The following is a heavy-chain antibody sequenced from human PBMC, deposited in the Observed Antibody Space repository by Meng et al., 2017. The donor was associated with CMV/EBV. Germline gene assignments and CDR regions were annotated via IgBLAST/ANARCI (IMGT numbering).Heavy chain of an antibody. CDR2: IYYSGST. Sequence: SIGSGGYYWSWIRQHPGKGLEWVGYIYYSGSTYYNPSLKSRVTISVDTSKNQFSLKLSSVTAADTAVYYCAREGIVVVPASRYFDYWGQGTLVTVSS. CDR1: SIGSGGYY. D-gene: IGHD2-2*01. J-gene: IGHJ4*02. V-gene: IGHV4-31*02. CDR3: AREGIVVVPASRYFDY.